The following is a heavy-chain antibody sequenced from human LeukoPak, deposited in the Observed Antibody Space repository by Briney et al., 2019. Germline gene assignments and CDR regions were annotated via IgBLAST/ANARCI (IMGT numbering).Heavy chain of an antibody. V-gene: IGHV4-39*01. CDR1: GGSISSSSYY. J-gene: IGHJ3*02. CDR3: ARRLRYFDWLFKTPGAFDI. CDR2: IYYSGST. Sequence: PSETLSLTCTVSGGSISSSSYYWGWIRQPPGKGLEWIGSIYYSGSTYYNPSLKSRVTISVDTSKNQFSLKLSSVTAADTAVYYCARRLRYFDWLFKTPGAFDIWGQGTMVTVSS. D-gene: IGHD3-9*01.